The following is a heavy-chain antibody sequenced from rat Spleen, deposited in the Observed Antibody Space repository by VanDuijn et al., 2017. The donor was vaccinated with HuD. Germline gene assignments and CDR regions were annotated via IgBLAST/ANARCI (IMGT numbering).Heavy chain of an antibody. CDR3: ARGALWGDY. V-gene: IGHV5-25*01. CDR2: ISTSGGST. D-gene: IGHD1-7*01. CDR1: GFTFSDHY. J-gene: IGHJ2*01. Sequence: EVQLVESGGGLVQPGRSMKLSCAASGFTFSDHYVAWVRQAPTKGLEWVASISTSGGSTYYRDSVKGRFTVSRDNAKSTLYLQMDSLRSEDTATYYCARGALWGDYWGQGVMVTVSS.